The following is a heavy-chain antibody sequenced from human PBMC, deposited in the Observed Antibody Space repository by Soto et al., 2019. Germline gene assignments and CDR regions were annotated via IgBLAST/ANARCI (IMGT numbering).Heavy chain of an antibody. CDR1: GGSISSGDYY. CDR3: ARAIWSRHGMDV. V-gene: IGHV4-30-4*01. D-gene: IGHD3-3*01. Sequence: LSLTCTVSGGSISSGDYYWSWIRQPPGKGLEWIGYIYYSGSTYYNPSLKSRVTISVDTSKNQFSLKLSSVTAADTAVYYCARAIWSRHGMDVWGQGTTVTVSS. J-gene: IGHJ6*02. CDR2: IYYSGST.